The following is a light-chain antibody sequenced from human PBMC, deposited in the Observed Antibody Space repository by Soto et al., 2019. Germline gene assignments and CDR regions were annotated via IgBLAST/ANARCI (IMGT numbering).Light chain of an antibody. V-gene: IGLV2-8*01. CDR1: SSDVGGYNY. Sequence: QSVLTQPPSASGCPGQSVTISCTGTSSDVGGYNYVSWYQQHPGKAPKLMIYEVSKRPSGVPDRFSGSKSGNTASLTVSGLQAEDEADYYCSSYAGSNNFRYVFGTGTKVTVL. CDR2: EVS. J-gene: IGLJ1*01. CDR3: SSYAGSNNFRYV.